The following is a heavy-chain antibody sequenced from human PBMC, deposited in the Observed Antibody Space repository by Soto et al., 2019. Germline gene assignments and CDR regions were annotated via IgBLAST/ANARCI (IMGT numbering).Heavy chain of an antibody. J-gene: IGHJ4*02. D-gene: IGHD3-3*01. Sequence: ASETLSLTCTVSGGSISSSDYYWGWIRQPPGKGLEWVGSISYSGTTYYNPSLKSRVTIFVDTSKNQFSLKLSSVTAADTAVYYCARAIADDFWSGQNDRYFDYWGQGTLVTVSS. CDR3: ARAIADDFWSGQNDRYFDY. CDR2: ISYSGTT. V-gene: IGHV4-39*01. CDR1: GGSISSSDYY.